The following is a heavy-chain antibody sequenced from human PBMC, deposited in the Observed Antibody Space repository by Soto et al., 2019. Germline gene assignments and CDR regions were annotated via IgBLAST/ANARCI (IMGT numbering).Heavy chain of an antibody. V-gene: IGHV2-5*02. Sequence: QITLRESGPTLVKPTQTLTLTCTFSGFSLTTRPVGVGWIRQSPGKALEWLAFAYWDDDNRYSPSLRSRLTVTKDTSKNQVVLTMTNVDPVDTATYFCAHRRYSGDWNGGFFDYWGQGTLVTVSS. CDR1: GFSLTTRPVG. CDR2: AYWDDDN. CDR3: AHRRYSGDWNGGFFDY. J-gene: IGHJ4*02. D-gene: IGHD2-21*02.